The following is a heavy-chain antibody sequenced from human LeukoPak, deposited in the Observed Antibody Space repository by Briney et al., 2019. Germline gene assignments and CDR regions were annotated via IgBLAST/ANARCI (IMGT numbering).Heavy chain of an antibody. D-gene: IGHD3-22*01. CDR3: ATRGDYSDTSGNSYDALDI. Sequence: KASETLSLTCAVSGGSFSGHYWNWLRQPPGKGLEWMGEINHGGSTNYNPSLKSRVTISVDTSQNQFSLRLSSVTAADTAVYYCATRGDYSDTSGNSYDALDIWGQGTMVTVS. CDR1: GGSFSGHY. CDR2: INHGGST. V-gene: IGHV4-34*01. J-gene: IGHJ3*02.